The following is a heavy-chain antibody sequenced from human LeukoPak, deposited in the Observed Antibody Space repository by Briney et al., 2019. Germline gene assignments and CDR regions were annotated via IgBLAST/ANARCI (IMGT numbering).Heavy chain of an antibody. CDR3: ARAGIFTPRPYMIGTSFDY. V-gene: IGHV4-4*02. CDR2: IYHSGST. CDR1: GGSISSSNW. J-gene: IGHJ4*02. D-gene: IGHD3-22*01. Sequence: SGTLSLTCAVSGGSISSSNWWSWVRQPPGKGLEWIGEIYHSGSTNYNPSLKSRVTISVDKSKNQFSLKLSSVTAADTAVYYCARAGIFTPRPYMIGTSFDYWGQGTLVTVSS.